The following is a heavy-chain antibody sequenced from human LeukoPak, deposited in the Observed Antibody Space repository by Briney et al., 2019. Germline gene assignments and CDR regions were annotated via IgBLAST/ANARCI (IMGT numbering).Heavy chain of an antibody. D-gene: IGHD1-26*01. J-gene: IGHJ4*02. Sequence: PSETLSLTCTVPGGSISSSSYYWGWIRQPPGKGLEWIGSIYYSGSTYYNPSLKSRVTISVDTSKNQFSLKLSSVTAADTAVYYCARTGRGSVDYWGQGTLVTVSS. CDR2: IYYSGST. CDR3: ARTGRGSVDY. CDR1: GGSISSSSYY. V-gene: IGHV4-39*01.